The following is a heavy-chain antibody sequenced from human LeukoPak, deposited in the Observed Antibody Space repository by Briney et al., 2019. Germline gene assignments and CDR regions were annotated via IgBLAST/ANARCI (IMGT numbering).Heavy chain of an antibody. V-gene: IGHV3-23*01. CDR1: GFTFRTYA. J-gene: IGHJ4*02. Sequence: PGGFLRLSCTASGFTFRTYAMNWVRQAPGKGLEWLSGISGSGNGTYYADSVKGRFIISRDNSKNMVYLQMNSLTVEDTATYYCAKRTMSAFDSWGQGTLLIISS. CDR2: ISGSGNGT. CDR3: AKRTMSAFDS.